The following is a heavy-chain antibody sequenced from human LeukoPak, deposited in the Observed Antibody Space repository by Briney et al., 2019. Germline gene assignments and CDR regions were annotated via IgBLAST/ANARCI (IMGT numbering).Heavy chain of an antibody. V-gene: IGHV4-59*11. D-gene: IGHD4-23*01. CDR1: GASFESHY. Sequence: SETLSLTCNVSGASFESHYWTWIRQTPDKRLEWIGYYFDTGSTDYNPSLESRVTMSVDRSKNQFFLSLKSVTAADTAVYYCVRTGWELLTTWGPGTPVTVSS. CDR2: YFDTGST. CDR3: VRTGWELLTT. J-gene: IGHJ4*02.